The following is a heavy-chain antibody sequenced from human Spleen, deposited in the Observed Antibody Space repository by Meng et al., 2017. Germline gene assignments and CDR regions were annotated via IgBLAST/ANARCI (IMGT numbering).Heavy chain of an antibody. D-gene: IGHD2-21*01. CDR2: IHFSGST. CDR3: ARVNSDCGGVMCYKGWFDP. Sequence: QVQLQESGPGLVKPSQTLSLTFTVFGCSISGGDYYWSWIRQPPGKGLEWIGYIHFSGSTYYNPSLNSRITISVDMSRNQFSLRLTSVTSADMAVYYCARVNSDCGGVMCYKGWFDPWGQGTLVTVSS. V-gene: IGHV4-30-4*01. CDR1: GCSISGGDYY. J-gene: IGHJ5*02.